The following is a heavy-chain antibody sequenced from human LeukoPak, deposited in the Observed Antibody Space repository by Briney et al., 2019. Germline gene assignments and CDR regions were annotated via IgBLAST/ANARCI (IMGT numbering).Heavy chain of an antibody. J-gene: IGHJ6*03. Sequence: GGPLRLSCAASGFSFSDYYMHWVRQAPGKGLEWVSSISFDSGDETLYADSVKGRFTISRDNTKNSLYLQMNSLRADDTAVYYCARFAAGGSYSYYMDVWAKGPRSPSP. D-gene: IGHD6-25*01. CDR2: ISFDSGDET. CDR3: ARFAAGGSYSYYMDV. V-gene: IGHV3-69-1*02. CDR1: GFSFSDYY.